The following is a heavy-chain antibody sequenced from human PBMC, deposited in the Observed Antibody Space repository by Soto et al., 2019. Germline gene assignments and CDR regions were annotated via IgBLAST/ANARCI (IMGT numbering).Heavy chain of an antibody. CDR3: ARPKYYDDCLDS. D-gene: IGHD3-22*01. V-gene: IGHV1-3*01. CDR1: GYTFTRYN. CDR2: INAGNGNT. Sequence: QVQLVQSGAEVKKPGASVRVSCKASGYTFTRYNIHWVRQAPGQRLEWMGWINAGNGNTKYSQKFQGRVTITRDTSANTAYMYLSSLISEDTAVYYCARPKYYDDCLDSWGQGTLVTVSS. J-gene: IGHJ1*01.